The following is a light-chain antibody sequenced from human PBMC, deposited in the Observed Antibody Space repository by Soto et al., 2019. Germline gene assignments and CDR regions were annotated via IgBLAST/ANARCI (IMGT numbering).Light chain of an antibody. CDR2: DAS. CDR3: QQYYDWPWT. J-gene: IGKJ1*01. CDR1: QSVNSD. Sequence: EIVLTQSPATLSVSPGERATLSCRASQSVNSDLAWYQQKPGQAPRLLIYDASTRATGIPARFSGSGSGTEFTLTISSLQSEDFAVYYCQQYYDWPWTFDRGTTVDIK. V-gene: IGKV3-15*01.